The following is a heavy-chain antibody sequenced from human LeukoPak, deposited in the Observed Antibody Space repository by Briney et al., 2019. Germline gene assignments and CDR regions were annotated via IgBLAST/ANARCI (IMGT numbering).Heavy chain of an antibody. D-gene: IGHD1-26*01. CDR3: AKDRVGALLYFDS. CDR1: GYTFTGYY. J-gene: IGHJ4*02. V-gene: IGHV1-2*02. CDR2: INPNSGGT. Sequence: ASVKVSCKASGYTFTGYYMHWVRQAPGQGLEWMGWINPNSGGTNYAQKFQGRVTMTRDTSISTAYMELSSLRAEDTAVYSCAKDRVGALLYFDSWGQGTLVTVSS.